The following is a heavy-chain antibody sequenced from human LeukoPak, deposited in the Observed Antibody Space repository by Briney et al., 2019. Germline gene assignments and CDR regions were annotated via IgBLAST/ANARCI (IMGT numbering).Heavy chain of an antibody. Sequence: GASVKVSCKASGYTFTRYGITWVRQAPGQGLEWMGWISAYNGDTNYAQKFQGRVTMTTDRSTSTVYMELGSLRSDDTAVYYCARDRRYSSGWYYDSFDIWGQGTMVTVSS. D-gene: IGHD6-19*01. CDR1: GYTFTRYG. J-gene: IGHJ3*02. V-gene: IGHV1-18*01. CDR2: ISAYNGDT. CDR3: ARDRRYSSGWYYDSFDI.